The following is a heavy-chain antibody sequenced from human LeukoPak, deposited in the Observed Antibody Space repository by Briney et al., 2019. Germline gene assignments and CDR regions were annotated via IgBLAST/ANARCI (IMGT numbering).Heavy chain of an antibody. CDR1: GFTFSSYW. V-gene: IGHV3-7*01. J-gene: IGHJ4*02. CDR3: ATPTKDSSGYYYWY. D-gene: IGHD3-22*01. Sequence: GGSLRLSCAASGFTFSSYWMSWVRQAPGKGLEWVANIKQDGSEKYYVDSVKGRFTISRDNAKNSLYLQMNSLRAEDTAVYYCATPTKDSSGYYYWYWGQGTLVTVSS. CDR2: IKQDGSEK.